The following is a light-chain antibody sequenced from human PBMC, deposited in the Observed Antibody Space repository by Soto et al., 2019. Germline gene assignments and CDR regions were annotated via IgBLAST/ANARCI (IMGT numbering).Light chain of an antibody. CDR2: GAS. V-gene: IGKV3-11*01. Sequence: EIVLTQSPATLSLSPGERATLSCRASQSVSSSLDWYQQKPGQAPRLLIYGASNRATGISARFSASGSGTDFTLTISTLEPEDFAVYYCQQHSNWPYTFGQGTKLEIK. CDR3: QQHSNWPYT. CDR1: QSVSSS. J-gene: IGKJ2*01.